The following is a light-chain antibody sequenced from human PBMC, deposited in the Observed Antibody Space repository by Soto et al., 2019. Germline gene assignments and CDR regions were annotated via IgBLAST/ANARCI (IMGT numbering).Light chain of an antibody. J-gene: IGKJ4*01. CDR2: AAS. V-gene: IGKV3-15*01. CDR1: QSISIN. Sequence: EIVMTQSPATLSVSPGERAILSCRASQSISINLAWYQQKPGQAPRLLIYAASNRATGVPARFSGGGSGTDFTLTISSLEPEDFAVYYCQQRVFRVTFGGGTKVDIK. CDR3: QQRVFRVT.